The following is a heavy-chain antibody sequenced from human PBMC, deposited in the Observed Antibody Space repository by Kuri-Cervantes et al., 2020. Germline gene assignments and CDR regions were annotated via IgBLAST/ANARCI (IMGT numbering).Heavy chain of an antibody. CDR1: GFTFSSYD. D-gene: IGHD2-2*01. CDR3: ARDQGGYCSSTSCPRREFDY. J-gene: IGHJ4*02. Sequence: GESLKISCAASGFTFSSYDMHWVRQATGKGLEWVSAIGTAGDTYYPGSVKGRFTISRDNAKNSLYLQMNSLRAEDTAVYYCARDQGGYCSSTSCPRREFDYWGQGTLVTVSS. V-gene: IGHV3-13*01. CDR2: IGTAGDT.